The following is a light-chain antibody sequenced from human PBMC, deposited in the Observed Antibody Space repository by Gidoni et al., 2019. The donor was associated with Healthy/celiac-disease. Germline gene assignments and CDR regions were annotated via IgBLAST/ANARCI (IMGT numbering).Light chain of an antibody. J-gene: IGLJ1*01. CDR3: SSYTSSSTLYV. Sequence: QAALTQPASVSGSPGQSIPISCTGTSSDVGGYNYVSWYQQPTGKAPKLMIYYVRNRPSGVSNRFSGSKSGNTASLTISGLQAEDEADYYCSSYTSSSTLYVFGTGTKVTVL. CDR2: YVR. V-gene: IGLV2-14*01. CDR1: SSDVGGYNY.